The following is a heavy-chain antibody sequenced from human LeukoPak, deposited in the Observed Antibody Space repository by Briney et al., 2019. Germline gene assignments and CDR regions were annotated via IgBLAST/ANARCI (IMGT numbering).Heavy chain of an antibody. D-gene: IGHD5-12*01. Sequence: NTSETLSLTCTVSGGSISSHYWSWIRQPPGKGLEWIGYIYYSGSTNYNPSLKSRVTISVDTSKNQFSLKLSSVTAADTAVYYCARWKLEPGGLYSGYETLLSHYYYMDVWGKGTTVTVSS. CDR1: GGSISSHY. J-gene: IGHJ6*03. CDR2: IYYSGST. CDR3: ARWKLEPGGLYSGYETLLSHYYYMDV. V-gene: IGHV4-59*11.